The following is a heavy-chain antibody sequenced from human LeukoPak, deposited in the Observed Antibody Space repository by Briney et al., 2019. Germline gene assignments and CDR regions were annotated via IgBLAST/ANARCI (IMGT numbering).Heavy chain of an antibody. Sequence: PGGSLRLSCAASGFNFSSYWMHWVRQAPGKGLVWVSRTNSDGSLPSYADSVKGRFTLSRDNAKNSLYLQMNSLRAEDTAVYYCARVSHPQQPLDYWGQGTLVTVSS. J-gene: IGHJ4*02. CDR2: TNSDGSLP. CDR1: GFNFSSYW. D-gene: IGHD6-13*01. V-gene: IGHV3-74*01. CDR3: ARVSHPQQPLDY.